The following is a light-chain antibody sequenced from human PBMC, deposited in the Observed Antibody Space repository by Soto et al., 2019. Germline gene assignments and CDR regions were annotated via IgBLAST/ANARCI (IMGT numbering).Light chain of an antibody. V-gene: IGKV1-5*01. CDR2: DAS. Sequence: IHMTQSPSTVSASVGDSVSISCRVSQDIVTYLAWYHQKPGKAPKLLIFDASTLHSGVSPRFRGSGSGSDFSLTISNLQPDDVGVYFCQHYTLSSGPFGGGTRVET. CDR3: QHYTLSSGP. J-gene: IGKJ4*02. CDR1: QDIVTY.